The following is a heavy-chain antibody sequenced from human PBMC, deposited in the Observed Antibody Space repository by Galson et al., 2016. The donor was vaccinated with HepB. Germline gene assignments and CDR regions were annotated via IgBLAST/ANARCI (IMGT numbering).Heavy chain of an antibody. CDR3: ARADSSSSDIDY. CDR2: ISAYNGST. Sequence: SVKVSCKASGYTFTSYGISWVRQAPGQGLEWMGWISAYNGSTNFAHKVQGRLTMTTDTSTSTAYTELRSLRSDDTAVYYCARADSSSSDIDYWGQGTLVTVSS. D-gene: IGHD6-6*01. J-gene: IGHJ4*02. V-gene: IGHV1-18*01. CDR1: GYTFTSYG.